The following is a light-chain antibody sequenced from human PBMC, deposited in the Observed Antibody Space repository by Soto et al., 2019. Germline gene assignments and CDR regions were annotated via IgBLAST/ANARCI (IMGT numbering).Light chain of an antibody. CDR3: QSYDSSLSGCV. Sequence: QLVLTQPPSVSGAPGQRVTISCTGSSSNIGAGYDVHWYQQLPGTAPKLLIYGNSNRPSGVPDRFSGSKSGTSASLAITGLQAEDEADYYCQSYDSSLSGCVFGGGTQLTV. J-gene: IGLJ3*02. V-gene: IGLV1-40*01. CDR1: SSNIGAGYD. CDR2: GNS.